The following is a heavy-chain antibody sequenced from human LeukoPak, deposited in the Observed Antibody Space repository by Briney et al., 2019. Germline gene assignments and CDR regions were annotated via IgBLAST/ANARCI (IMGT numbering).Heavy chain of an antibody. Sequence: SETLSLTCTVSGASVSSSGYYWSWIRQPPGKGLEWIGYIYHSGSTNYNPSLKSRVTISVDTSKNQFSLKLTSMTAADTAVYYCGRETIAATGTSVFFDYRGQGTLVTVSS. CDR3: GRETIAATGTSVFFDY. V-gene: IGHV4-61*08. CDR1: GASVSSSGYY. D-gene: IGHD6-13*01. CDR2: IYHSGST. J-gene: IGHJ4*02.